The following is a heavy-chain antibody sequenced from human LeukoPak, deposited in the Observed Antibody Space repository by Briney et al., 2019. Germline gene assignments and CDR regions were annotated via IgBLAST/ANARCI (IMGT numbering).Heavy chain of an antibody. J-gene: IGHJ3*02. V-gene: IGHV1-24*01. Sequence: ASVKVPCKVSGYTLTELSMHWVRQAPGKGLEWMGGFDPEDGETIYAQKFQGRVTMTEDTSTDTAYMELSSLRSEDTAVYYCATVGALGDAFDIWGQGTMVTVSS. D-gene: IGHD1-26*01. CDR2: FDPEDGET. CDR1: GYTLTELS. CDR3: ATVGALGDAFDI.